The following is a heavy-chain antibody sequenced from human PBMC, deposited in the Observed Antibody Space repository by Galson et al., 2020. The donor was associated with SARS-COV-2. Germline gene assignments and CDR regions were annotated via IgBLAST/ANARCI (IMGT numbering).Heavy chain of an antibody. CDR3: SKDWANVADFGSVSPFFQH. V-gene: IGHV3-23*01. CDR2: ITGRGSTT. Sequence: GESLKISCAASGFTFSNYGMSWVRQAPGKGLEWLSTITGRGSTTFYADSVKGRFTISRDNSKNTLYLQMNSLRADDTAVYYCSKDWANVADFGSVSPFFQHWGQGTLVTFSS. J-gene: IGHJ1*01. CDR1: GFTFSNYG. D-gene: IGHD2-8*01.